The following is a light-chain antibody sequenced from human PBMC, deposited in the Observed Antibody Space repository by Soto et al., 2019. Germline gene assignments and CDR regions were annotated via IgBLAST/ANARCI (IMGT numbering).Light chain of an antibody. V-gene: IGKV3-20*01. Sequence: EIVLTQSPGTLSLSPGERATLSCRASQSVSSSYLAWYQQKPGQAPRLLIYGASSRATGIPDRFSGSGSGTDFTLTISRLEPEDFAEYYCQQYGSSPPPFGAGTKVAIK. CDR3: QQYGSSPPP. CDR2: GAS. J-gene: IGKJ4*01. CDR1: QSVSSSY.